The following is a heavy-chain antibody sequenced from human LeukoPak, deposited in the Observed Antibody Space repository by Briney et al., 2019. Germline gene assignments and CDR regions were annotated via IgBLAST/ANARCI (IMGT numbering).Heavy chain of an antibody. CDR1: GCTFSSYT. CDR2: IIPILGIA. D-gene: IGHD1-14*01. CDR3: ARAPSNRIPTRGYAFDI. J-gene: IGHJ3*02. Sequence: SVKLSCKASGCTFSSYTVSWVRQTPQQRLEWMGRIIPILGIANYAQKFQGRVTITADKSTSTAYMELSSLRSEDTAVYYCARAPSNRIPTRGYAFDIWGQGAMVTVSS. V-gene: IGHV1-69*02.